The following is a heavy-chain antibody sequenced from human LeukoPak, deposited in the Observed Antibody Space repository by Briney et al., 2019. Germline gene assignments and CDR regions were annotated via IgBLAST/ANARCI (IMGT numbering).Heavy chain of an antibody. CDR1: GFTFSSYP. D-gene: IGHD3-22*01. CDR3: ARLGPNYYDSSGYYRDY. Sequence: PGGSLRLSCAASGFTFSSYPMTWVRQAPGKGLEWVSSISGDGRSTYYADSVKGRFTISRDNAKNTLYLQMNSLRAEDTDVYYCARLGPNYYDSSGYYRDYWGQGTLVTVSS. CDR2: ISGDGRST. V-gene: IGHV3-23*01. J-gene: IGHJ4*02.